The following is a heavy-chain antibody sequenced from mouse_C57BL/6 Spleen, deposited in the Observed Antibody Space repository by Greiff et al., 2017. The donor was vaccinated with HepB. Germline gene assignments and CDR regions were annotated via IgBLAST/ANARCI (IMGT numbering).Heavy chain of an antibody. CDR1: GFTFSDYY. CDR2: ISNGGGST. CDR3: ARQGDYDGYAMDY. Sequence: EVNVVESGGGLVQPGGSLKLSCAASGFTFSDYYMYWVRQTPEKRLEWVAYISNGGGSTYYPDTVKGRFTISRDNAKNTLYLQMSRLKSEDTAMYYCARQGDYDGYAMDYWGQGTSVTVSS. V-gene: IGHV5-12*01. D-gene: IGHD2-4*01. J-gene: IGHJ4*01.